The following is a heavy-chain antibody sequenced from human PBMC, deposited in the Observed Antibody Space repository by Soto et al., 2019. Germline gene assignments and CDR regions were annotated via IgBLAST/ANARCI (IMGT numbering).Heavy chain of an antibody. CDR2: ITSSGSTI. D-gene: IGHD6-13*01. CDR3: VREGGDIAPAGTFDY. CDR1: GFSFSVYS. J-gene: IGHJ4*02. V-gene: IGHV3-11*01. Sequence: QVQLVESGGGLVKPRGSLRLSCAASGFSFSVYSMNWIRQAPGKGLEWISYITSSGSTIYYADSVRGRFTISRDNAKNSLYLQMNSLRAEDTAAYYCVREGGDIAPAGTFDYWGQGTLVTVSS.